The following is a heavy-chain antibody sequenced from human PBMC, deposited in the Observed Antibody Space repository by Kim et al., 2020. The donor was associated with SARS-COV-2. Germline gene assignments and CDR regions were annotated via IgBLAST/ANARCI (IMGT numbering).Heavy chain of an antibody. V-gene: IGHV1-18*04. Sequence: ASVKVSCKASGYTFTSYGISWVRQAPGQGLEWMGWISAYNGNTNYAQKLQGRVTMTTDTSTSTAYMELRSLRFDDTAVYYCARGSQSEYYYYGMDVWGQGTTVTVSS. CDR3: ARGSQSEYYYYGMDV. J-gene: IGHJ6*02. CDR1: GYTFTSYG. CDR2: ISAYNGNT.